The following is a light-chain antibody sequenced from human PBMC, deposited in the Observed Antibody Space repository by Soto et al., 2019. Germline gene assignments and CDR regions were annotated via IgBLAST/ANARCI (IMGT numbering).Light chain of an antibody. Sequence: DIQVTQSPSSLSASVGDRVTITCRASQGIRNDLGWYQQKPGKAPKRLIYAASTLLSGVPSRFSGSVSGTEFSLTIGSLQPEDFGSYYCLQHKSYPWTFGQGTKVEIK. V-gene: IGKV1-17*01. J-gene: IGKJ1*01. CDR3: LQHKSYPWT. CDR1: QGIRND. CDR2: AAS.